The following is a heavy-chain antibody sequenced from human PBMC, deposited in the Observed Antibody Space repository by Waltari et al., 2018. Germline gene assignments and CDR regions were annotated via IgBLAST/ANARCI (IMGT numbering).Heavy chain of an antibody. CDR1: GGTFSSYA. CDR2: IIPIFGTA. CDR3: ARDLVREGCVGY. V-gene: IGHV1-69*12. D-gene: IGHD2-8*01. J-gene: IGHJ4*02. Sequence: QVQLVQSGAEVKKPGSSVKVSCKASGGTFSSYAISWVRQAPGQGLEGRGGIIPIFGTANYAQKFQGRVTITADESTSTAYMELSSLRSEDTAVYYCARDLVREGCVGYWGQGTLVTVSS.